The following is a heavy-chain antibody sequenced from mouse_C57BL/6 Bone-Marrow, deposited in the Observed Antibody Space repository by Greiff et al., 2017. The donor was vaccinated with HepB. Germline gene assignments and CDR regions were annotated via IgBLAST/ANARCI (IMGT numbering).Heavy chain of an antibody. CDR2: ISNGGGST. D-gene: IGHD1-1*01. CDR3: ARPLLLRTGAWFAY. Sequence: EVKLMESGGGLVQPGGSLKLSCAASGFTFSDYYMYWVRQTPEKRLEWVAYISNGGGSTYYPDTVKGRFTISRDNAKNTLYLQMSRLKSEDTAMYYCARPLLLRTGAWFAYWGQGTLVTVSA. V-gene: IGHV5-12*01. J-gene: IGHJ3*01. CDR1: GFTFSDYY.